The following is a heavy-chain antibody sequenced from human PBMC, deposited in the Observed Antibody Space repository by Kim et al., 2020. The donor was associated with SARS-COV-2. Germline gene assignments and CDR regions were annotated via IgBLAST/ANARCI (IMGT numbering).Heavy chain of an antibody. J-gene: IGHJ4*02. Sequence: YNPSLKSRGTQSVDKSKNQLSLKVGSVTAAETAVYYCARDEWLRGRRTDYWGQGNLVIVSS. D-gene: IGHD5-12*01. CDR3: ARDEWLRGRRTDY. V-gene: IGHV4-4*02.